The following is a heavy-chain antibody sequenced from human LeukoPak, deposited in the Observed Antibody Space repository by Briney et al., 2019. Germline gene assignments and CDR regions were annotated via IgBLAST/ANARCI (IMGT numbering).Heavy chain of an antibody. Sequence: SVKVSCKASGGTFSSYAISWVRQAPGQGLEWMGGIIPIFGAANYARKFQGRVTITADESTSTAYMELSSLRSEDTAVYYCARVGHTAMEVDYWGQGTLVTVSS. CDR1: GGTFSSYA. V-gene: IGHV1-69*13. CDR3: ARVGHTAMEVDY. J-gene: IGHJ4*02. D-gene: IGHD5-18*01. CDR2: IIPIFGAA.